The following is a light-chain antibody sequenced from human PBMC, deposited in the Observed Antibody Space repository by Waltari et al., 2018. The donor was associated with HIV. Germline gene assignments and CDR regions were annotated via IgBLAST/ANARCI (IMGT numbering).Light chain of an antibody. CDR2: SND. J-gene: IGLJ1*01. Sequence: QSVLAQPPSASGTPGQTVSISCSGSSTNIGSNYVNWYQQLPRTAPTLLIDSNDQRPSGVPDRFSGSKSGTSASLAISGFQSEDEADYYCASWDDSLNNYVFGTGTTVTVL. CDR3: ASWDDSLNNYV. CDR1: STNIGSNY. V-gene: IGLV1-44*01.